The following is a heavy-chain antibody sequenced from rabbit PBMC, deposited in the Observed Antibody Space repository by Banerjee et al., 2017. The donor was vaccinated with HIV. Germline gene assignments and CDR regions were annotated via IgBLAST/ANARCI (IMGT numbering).Heavy chain of an antibody. CDR2: ISSGSGGST. D-gene: IGHD8-1*01. CDR1: GFSFSSTYY. J-gene: IGHJ4*01. Sequence: QEQLVESGGGLVQPGGSLKLSCKASGFSFSSTYYMCWVRQAPGKGLEWIACISSGSGGSTYHASWAKGRFTISKTSSTTVTLQMTSLTAADTATYFCARATAYVTYVGSGFTFNLWGQGTLVTVS. CDR3: ARATAYVTYVGSGFTFNL. V-gene: IGHV1S45*01.